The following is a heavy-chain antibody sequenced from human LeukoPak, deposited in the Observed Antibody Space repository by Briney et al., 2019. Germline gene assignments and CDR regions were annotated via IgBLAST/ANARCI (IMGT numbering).Heavy chain of an antibody. CDR2: IYHSGRT. CDR1: GYSISSGYY. D-gene: IGHD3-22*01. CDR3: AKSNGYGLIDI. J-gene: IGHJ3*02. Sequence: PSETLSLTCTVSGYSISSGYYWGWIRQPPGKGLEWIGSIYHSGRTFYSPSLKSRVTISLDTSRNQFSLKLNSVTAADTAVYYCAKSNGYGLIDIWGQGTMVTVSS. V-gene: IGHV4-38-2*02.